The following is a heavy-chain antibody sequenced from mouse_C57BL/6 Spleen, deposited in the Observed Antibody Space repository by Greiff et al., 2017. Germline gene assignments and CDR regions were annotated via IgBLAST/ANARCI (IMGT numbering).Heavy chain of an antibody. CDR3: ARGGNYYGSSWGYFDV. J-gene: IGHJ1*03. Sequence: EVKLMESGPGMVKPSQSLSLTCTVTGYSITSGYDWHWIRHFPGNKLEWMGYISYSGSTNYNPSLKSRISITHDTSKNHFFLKLNSVTTEDTATYYCARGGNYYGSSWGYFDVWGTGTTVTVSS. CDR1: GYSITSGYD. D-gene: IGHD1-1*01. CDR2: ISYSGST. V-gene: IGHV3-1*01.